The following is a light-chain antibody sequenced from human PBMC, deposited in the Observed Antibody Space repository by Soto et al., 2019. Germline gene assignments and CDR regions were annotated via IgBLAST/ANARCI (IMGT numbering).Light chain of an antibody. CDR1: QGIKYD. J-gene: IGKJ4*01. Sequence: AIQMTQSPSSLSASVGDRVTITCRASQGIKYDLGWYQQKPRKPHKLLISAPSSLESEVPSRFSGSASGTDFTLTITSLQTEDFATYYCLQDYNYPFTFGGGTRVEGK. CDR3: LQDYNYPFT. V-gene: IGKV1-6*01. CDR2: APS.